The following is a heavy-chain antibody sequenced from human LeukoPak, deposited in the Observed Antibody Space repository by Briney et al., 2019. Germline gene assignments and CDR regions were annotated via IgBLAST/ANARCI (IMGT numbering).Heavy chain of an antibody. Sequence: GGSLRLSCAASGFTFSTYNMNWVRQAPGKGLEWVGRIRNKANSYTTEYAASVQGRFTVSRDDSKNSLYLQMNSMKTEDTAVYYCTRLVGANDWGQGTLVTVSS. V-gene: IGHV3-72*01. CDR3: TRLVGAND. CDR2: IRNKANSYTT. D-gene: IGHD1-26*01. CDR1: GFTFSTYN. J-gene: IGHJ4*02.